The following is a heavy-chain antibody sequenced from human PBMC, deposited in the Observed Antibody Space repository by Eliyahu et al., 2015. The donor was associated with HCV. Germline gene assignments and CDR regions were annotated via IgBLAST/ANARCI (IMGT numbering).Heavy chain of an antibody. CDR3: ARDGTLYDSSGFYYLY. Sequence: QVQLVQSGAEVKKPGSSVKVSCKASGGSFSXYAISWVRQAPGQRLEWMGGIIPIFGTANYAQKFQGRVTITADESTSTAYMELSSLRSEDTAMYYCARDGTLYDSSGFYYLYWGQGSLVTVSS. CDR2: IIPIFGTA. J-gene: IGHJ4*02. CDR1: GGSFSXYA. D-gene: IGHD3-22*01. V-gene: IGHV1-69*01.